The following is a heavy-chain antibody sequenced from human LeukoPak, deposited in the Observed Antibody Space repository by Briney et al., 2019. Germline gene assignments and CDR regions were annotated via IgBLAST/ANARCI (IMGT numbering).Heavy chain of an antibody. D-gene: IGHD3-3*01. CDR1: GGSFSGYY. CDR3: ARGAPSPITIFGVVTPPRDYYYYYYMDV. J-gene: IGHJ6*03. V-gene: IGHV4-34*01. Sequence: NPPETLSLTCAVYGGSFSGYYWSWIRQPPGKGLEWIGEINHSGSTNYNPSLKSRVTISVDTSKNQFSLKLSSVTAADTAVYYCARGAPSPITIFGVVTPPRDYYYYYYMDVWGKGTTVTVSS. CDR2: INHSGST.